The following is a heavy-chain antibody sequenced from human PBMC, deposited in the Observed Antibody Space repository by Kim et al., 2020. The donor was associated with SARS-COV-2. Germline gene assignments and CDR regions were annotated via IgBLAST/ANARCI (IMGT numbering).Heavy chain of an antibody. Sequence: SETLSLTCAVYGGSFSGYYWSWVRQPPGXGXEWIGGISNGGSTNYTPSVKGRVTISLDTSKNKFYLNLRTVTAADTAVYYCARVGGAEATWDHWSQVTL. CDR3: ARVGGAEATWDH. V-gene: IGHV4-34*01. CDR2: ISNGGST. D-gene: IGHD3-10*01. CDR1: GGSFSGYY. J-gene: IGHJ1*01.